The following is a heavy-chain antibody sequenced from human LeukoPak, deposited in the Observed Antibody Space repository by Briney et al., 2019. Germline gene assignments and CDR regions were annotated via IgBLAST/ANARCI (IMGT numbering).Heavy chain of an antibody. J-gene: IGHJ5*02. D-gene: IGHD3-10*01. Sequence: KTSETLSLTCTFSGGSINDYYWSWIRQPAGKGLEWIGLIHSSGSTSYNPSLQSRFTMSIDTSKSQFSLKLSSVTAADTAVYFCARSPHIWFAERGWFDPWGQGTLVTVSS. V-gene: IGHV4-4*07. CDR3: ARSPHIWFAERGWFDP. CDR2: IHSSGST. CDR1: GGSINDYY.